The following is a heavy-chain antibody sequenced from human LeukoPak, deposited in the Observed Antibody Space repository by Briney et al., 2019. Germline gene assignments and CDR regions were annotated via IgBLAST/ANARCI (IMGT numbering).Heavy chain of an antibody. CDR2: ISWNSGSI. Sequence: RPGRSLRLSCAASGFTFDDYAMHWVRQAPGKGLEWVPGISWNSGSIGYADSVKGRFTISRDNAKNSLYLQMNSLRAEDTAVYYCAKAKEQWELLDGALDYWGQGTLVTVSS. D-gene: IGHD1-26*01. CDR1: GFTFDDYA. CDR3: AKAKEQWELLDGALDY. V-gene: IGHV3-9*01. J-gene: IGHJ4*02.